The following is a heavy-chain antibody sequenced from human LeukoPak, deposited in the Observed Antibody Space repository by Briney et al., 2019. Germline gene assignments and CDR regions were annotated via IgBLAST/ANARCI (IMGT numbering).Heavy chain of an antibody. CDR2: IHYSGST. J-gene: IGHJ3*02. V-gene: IGHV4-59*11. CDR1: GGSISNHY. CDR3: AREFYYDSSFSFDI. D-gene: IGHD3-22*01. Sequence: SETLSLTCTVSGGSISNHYWSWVRQPPGRGLEWIGYIHYSGSTKYNPSLKSRVTISVETSKNQFSLKLSSVTAADTAVYYCAREFYYDSSFSFDIWGQGTMVTVSS.